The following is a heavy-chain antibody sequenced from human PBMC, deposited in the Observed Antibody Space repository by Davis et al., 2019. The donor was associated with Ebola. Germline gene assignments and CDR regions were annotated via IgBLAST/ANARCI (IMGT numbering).Heavy chain of an antibody. CDR1: GGSFSGYY. Sequence: PSETLSLTCAVYGGSFSGYYWSWIRQPPGKGLEWIGEINHSGSTNYNPSLKSRVTISVDTSKNQFSLKLSSVTAADTAVYYCAREHGYVDYWGQGTLVTVSS. CDR3: AREHGYVDY. J-gene: IGHJ4*02. D-gene: IGHD4-17*01. CDR2: INHSGST. V-gene: IGHV4-34*01.